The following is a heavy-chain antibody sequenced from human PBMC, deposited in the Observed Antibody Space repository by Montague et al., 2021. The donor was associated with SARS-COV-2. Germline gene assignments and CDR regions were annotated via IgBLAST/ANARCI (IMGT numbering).Heavy chain of an antibody. CDR1: GFTFSFYW. CDR2: IKQDRSEK. J-gene: IGHJ4*02. V-gene: IGHV3-7*01. CDR3: ARVPSSSWYFEY. Sequence: SLRLSCAASGFTFSFYWMSWVRQAPGKGLEWVANIKQDRSEKYYVDSVKGRFTISRDNAKNSLYLQMNSLRAEDTAVYYCARVPSSSWYFEYWGQGTLVTVSS. D-gene: IGHD6-13*01.